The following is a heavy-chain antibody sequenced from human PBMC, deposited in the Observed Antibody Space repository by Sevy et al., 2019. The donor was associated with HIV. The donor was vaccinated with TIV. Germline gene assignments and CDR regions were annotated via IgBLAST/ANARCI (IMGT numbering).Heavy chain of an antibody. Sequence: GGSLRLSCAASGFTFSSYSMNWVRQAPGKGLEWVSSISSSSSYIYYADSVKGRFTISRDNAKNSLYLQMNSLRAEDTAVYYCARDYLDPDIVTPIFFDYWGQGTLVTVSS. D-gene: IGHD5-12*01. J-gene: IGHJ4*02. V-gene: IGHV3-21*01. CDR2: ISSSSSYI. CDR3: ARDYLDPDIVTPIFFDY. CDR1: GFTFSSYS.